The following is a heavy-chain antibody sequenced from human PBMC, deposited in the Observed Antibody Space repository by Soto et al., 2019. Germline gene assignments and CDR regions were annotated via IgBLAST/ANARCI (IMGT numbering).Heavy chain of an antibody. Sequence: QVQLVQSGAEVKKPGASVKVSCKASGYTFTSYYMHWVRQAPGQGLEWMGIINPSGGSTSYAQKFKGRITMPGATSPRTAHMERSSLGSEDTAVYCGAGEGGGGVVIPWGQGTLVTVSS. D-gene: IGHD3-22*01. J-gene: IGHJ5*02. V-gene: IGHV1-46*01. CDR2: INPSGGST. CDR3: AGEGGGGVVIP. CDR1: GYTFTSYY.